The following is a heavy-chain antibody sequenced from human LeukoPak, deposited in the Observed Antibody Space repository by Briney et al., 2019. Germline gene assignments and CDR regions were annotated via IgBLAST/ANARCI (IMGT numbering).Heavy chain of an antibody. D-gene: IGHD3-10*01. J-gene: IGHJ4*02. V-gene: IGHV4-4*07. Sequence: SETLSLTCTVSGGSISSYYWSWIRQPAGKGLEWIGRIYTSGSTNYNPSLKSRVTISVDTPKNQFSLKLSSVTAADTAVYYCAGSGSYYGDFDYWGQGTLVTVSS. CDR3: AGSGSYYGDFDY. CDR2: IYTSGST. CDR1: GGSISSYY.